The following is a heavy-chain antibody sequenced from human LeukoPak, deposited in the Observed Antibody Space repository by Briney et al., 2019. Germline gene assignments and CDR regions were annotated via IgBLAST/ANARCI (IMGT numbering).Heavy chain of an antibody. D-gene: IGHD5-24*01. Sequence: PSETLSLTCAVYGGSFSGYYWSWIRQPPGKGLEWIGEINHSGSTNYNPSLKSRVTISVDTSKNQFSLKQSSVTAADTAVYYCARGRGGYNSRRGGRLSFDYWGQGTLVTASS. V-gene: IGHV4-34*01. J-gene: IGHJ4*02. CDR2: INHSGST. CDR3: ARGRGGYNSRRGGRLSFDY. CDR1: GGSFSGYY.